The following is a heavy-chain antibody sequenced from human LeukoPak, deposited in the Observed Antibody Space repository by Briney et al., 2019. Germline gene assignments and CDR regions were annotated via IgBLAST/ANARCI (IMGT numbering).Heavy chain of an antibody. Sequence: ASVTVSCKASVYTFTSYDINWVRQATGQGLEWMGWMNLNSGKTGYAQKFQGRVTITRNTSIRTAYMELRRLRSKDTAVYYYARGRGGGATSRDDYWGQGTLVTVSS. CDR1: VYTFTSYD. J-gene: IGHJ4*02. V-gene: IGHV1-8*03. CDR3: ARGRGGGATSRDDY. D-gene: IGHD1-26*01. CDR2: MNLNSGKT.